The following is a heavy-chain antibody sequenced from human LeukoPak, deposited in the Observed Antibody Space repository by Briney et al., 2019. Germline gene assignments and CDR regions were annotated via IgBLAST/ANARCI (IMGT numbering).Heavy chain of an antibody. CDR1: GFTFSSYG. D-gene: IGHD3-10*01. Sequence: PGRSLRLSCAASGFTFSSYGMHWVRQAPGKGLEWVAVISYDGSNKYYADSVKGRFTISRDNSKNTLYLQMNSLRAEDTAVYYCAKDARGSYYANLYYYGMDVWGQGTTVTVSS. CDR3: AKDARGSYYANLYYYGMDV. V-gene: IGHV3-30*18. CDR2: ISYDGSNK. J-gene: IGHJ6*02.